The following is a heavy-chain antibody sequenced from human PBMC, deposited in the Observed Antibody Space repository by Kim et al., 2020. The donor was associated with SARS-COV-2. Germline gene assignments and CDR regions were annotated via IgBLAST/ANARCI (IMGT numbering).Heavy chain of an antibody. D-gene: IGHD3-22*01. Sequence: GGSLRLSCAASGFTFDDYAMHWVRQAPGKGLEWVSGISWNSGSIGYADSVKGRFTISRDNAKNSLYLQMNSLRAEDTALYYCAKDSHSSGSYYYYGMDV. CDR1: GFTFDDYA. CDR3: AKDSHSSGSYYYYGMDV. V-gene: IGHV3-9*01. CDR2: ISWNSGSI. J-gene: IGHJ6*01.